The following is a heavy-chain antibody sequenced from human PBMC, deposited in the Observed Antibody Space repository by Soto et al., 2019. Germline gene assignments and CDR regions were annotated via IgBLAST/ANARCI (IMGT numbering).Heavy chain of an antibody. CDR1: GLTFSSYA. Sequence: GGSLRLSCAASGLTFSSYAMHWVRQDKGKGLEWVAVISYDGSNKYYADSVKGRFTISRDNSKNTLYLQMNSLRAEDTAVYYCARDGATWIQLWLRDYGMDVWGQGTTVTVS. V-gene: IGHV3-30-3*01. J-gene: IGHJ6*02. CDR3: ARDGATWIQLWLRDYGMDV. CDR2: ISYDGSNK. D-gene: IGHD5-18*01.